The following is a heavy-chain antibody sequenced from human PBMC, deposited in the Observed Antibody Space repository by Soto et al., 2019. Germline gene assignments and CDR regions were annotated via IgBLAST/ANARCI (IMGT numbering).Heavy chain of an antibody. CDR3: VRQPGGVATPGDDY. V-gene: IGHV1-8*02. CDR1: GYNFGAFD. D-gene: IGHD3-10*01. Sequence: QVQLVQSGAEVKKPGASVKVSCEASGYNFGAFDIHWVRQAAGQGLEWMGWMNPRTGDTAFAQEFQDRVTMTSDTSRNTAYMEVSGLRSEDTAVYFCVRQPGGVATPGDDYWGQGTLVTVSS. J-gene: IGHJ4*02. CDR2: MNPRTGDT.